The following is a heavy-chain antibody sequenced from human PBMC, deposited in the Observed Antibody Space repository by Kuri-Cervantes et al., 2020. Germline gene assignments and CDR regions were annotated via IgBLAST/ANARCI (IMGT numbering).Heavy chain of an antibody. Sequence: GGSLRLSCAASGFTFSDCVMSWVRQAPGQGLKWVSRIGGSGSSTYYADSVRGRFTISRDNSKNTLYLQMNSLRAEDTAVYYCARDLAGVGAVEGDYWGQGTLVTVSS. CDR3: ARDLAGVGAVEGDY. CDR1: GFTFSDCV. J-gene: IGHJ4*02. V-gene: IGHV3-23*01. CDR2: IGGSGSST. D-gene: IGHD3-3*01.